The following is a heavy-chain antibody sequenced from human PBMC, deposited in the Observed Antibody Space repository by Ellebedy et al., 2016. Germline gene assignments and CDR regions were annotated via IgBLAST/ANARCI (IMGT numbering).Heavy chain of an antibody. J-gene: IGHJ3*02. D-gene: IGHD1-26*01. CDR3: ARAGIVGARYDAFDI. CDR1: GGSISSYY. V-gene: IGHV4-59*01. Sequence: SETLSLTCTVSGGSISSYYWSWIRQPPGKGLEWIGYIYYSGSTNYNPSLKSRVTISVDTSKNQFSLKLSSVTAADTAVYYCARAGIVGARYDAFDIWGQGTMVTVSS. CDR2: IYYSGST.